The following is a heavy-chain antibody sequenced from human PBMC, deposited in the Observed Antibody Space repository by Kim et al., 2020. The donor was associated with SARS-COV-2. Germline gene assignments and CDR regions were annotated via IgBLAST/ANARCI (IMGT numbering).Heavy chain of an antibody. CDR1: GFTFDDYA. CDR3: ARATGYCSGGSCYPFDY. D-gene: IGHD2-15*01. CDR2: ISWNSGSI. J-gene: IGHJ4*02. Sequence: GGSLRLSCAASGFTFDDYAMHWVRQAPGKGLEWVSGISWNSGSIGYADSVKGRFTISRDNAKNSLYLQMNSLRAEDTALYYCARATGYCSGGSCYPFDYWGQGTLVTVSS. V-gene: IGHV3-9*01.